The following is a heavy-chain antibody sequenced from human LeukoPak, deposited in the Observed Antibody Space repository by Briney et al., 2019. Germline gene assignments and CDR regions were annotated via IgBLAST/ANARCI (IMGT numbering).Heavy chain of an antibody. CDR1: GGTFSSYA. Sequence: SVKVSCKAYGGTFSSYAISWVRQAPGQGLEWMGRIIPILGIANYAQKFQGRVTITADKPTSTAYMELSSLRSEDTAVYYCARDGGGYNYQWGQGTLVTVSS. D-gene: IGHD5-24*01. J-gene: IGHJ4*02. CDR2: IIPILGIA. CDR3: ARDGGGYNYQ. V-gene: IGHV1-69*04.